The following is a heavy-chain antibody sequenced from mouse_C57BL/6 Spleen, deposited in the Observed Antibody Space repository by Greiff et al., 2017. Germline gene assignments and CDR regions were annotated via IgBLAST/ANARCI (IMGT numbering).Heavy chain of an antibody. CDR2: IDPETGGT. CDR3: TRTVVAKDDFDY. V-gene: IGHV1-15*01. CDR1: GYTFTDYE. Sequence: QVQLKQSGAELVRPGASVTLSCKASGYTFTDYEMHWVKQTPVHGLEWIGAIDPETGGTAYNQKFKGKAILTADKSSSTAYMELRSRTSADSAVYYCTRTVVAKDDFDYWGQGTTLTVSS. J-gene: IGHJ2*01. D-gene: IGHD1-1*01.